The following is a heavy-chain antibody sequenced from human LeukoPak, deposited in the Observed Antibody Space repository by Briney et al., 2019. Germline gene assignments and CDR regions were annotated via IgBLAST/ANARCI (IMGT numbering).Heavy chain of an antibody. CDR3: ARDPLGSTGTTGFGMDV. V-gene: IGHV3-21*01. D-gene: IGHD1-1*01. J-gene: IGHJ6*02. CDR2: VSSSSSYI. CDR1: GFTLSSYS. Sequence: PGGSLRLSCAASGFTLSSYSMNWVRQAPGKGLEWVSSVSSSSSYIYYADSVKGRFTISRDNAKNSLYLQMNSLRAEDTAVYYCARDPLGSTGTTGFGMDVWGQGTTVTVSS.